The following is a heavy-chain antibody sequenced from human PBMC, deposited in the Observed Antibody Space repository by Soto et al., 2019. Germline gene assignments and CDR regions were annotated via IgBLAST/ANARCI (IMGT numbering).Heavy chain of an antibody. CDR1: GFTFSNYG. CDR3: AREEGVVARAFDY. Sequence: QVQLVESGGGVVQPGRSLRLSCAASGFTFSNYGMHWVRQAPGKGLEWVAVIWHDGSKQYYADSVKGRFTISRDNSKSTLYLQMNSLRADDTAVYYCAREEGVVARAFDYWVQGALVTVS. V-gene: IGHV3-33*01. J-gene: IGHJ4*02. D-gene: IGHD2-15*01. CDR2: IWHDGSKQ.